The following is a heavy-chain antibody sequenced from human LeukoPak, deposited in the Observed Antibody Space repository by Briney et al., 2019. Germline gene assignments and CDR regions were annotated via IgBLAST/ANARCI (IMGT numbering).Heavy chain of an antibody. CDR1: GFTFSSYA. CDR2: ISGSGGST. D-gene: IGHD1-26*01. V-gene: IGHV3-23*01. J-gene: IGHJ1*01. CDR3: AKAAGYSGSYSPRQYFQH. Sequence: GGSLRLSCAASGFTFSSYAMSWVRQAPGKGLEWVSAISGSGGSTYYADSVKGRFTISRDNSKNTLYLQMNSLRAEDTAVYYCAKAAGYSGSYSPRQYFQHWGQGTLVTVSS.